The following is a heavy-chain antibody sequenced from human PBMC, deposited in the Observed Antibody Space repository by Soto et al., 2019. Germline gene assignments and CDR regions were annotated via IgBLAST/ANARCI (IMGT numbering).Heavy chain of an antibody. J-gene: IGHJ4*02. CDR2: IYYSGST. D-gene: IGHD6-13*01. CDR1: GGSISSYY. V-gene: IGHV4-59*01. Sequence: SETLSLTCTVSGGSISSYYWSWIRQPPGKGLEWIGYIYYSGSTNYNPSLKSRVTISVDTSKSQFFLKLSSVTAADTAVYYCTRDSSSWYFAYWGQGTLVTVSS. CDR3: TRDSSSWYFAY.